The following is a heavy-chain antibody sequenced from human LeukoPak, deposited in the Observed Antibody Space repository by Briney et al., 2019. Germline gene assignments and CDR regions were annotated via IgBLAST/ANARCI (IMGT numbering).Heavy chain of an antibody. J-gene: IGHJ3*02. V-gene: IGHV1-69*06. CDR2: IIPIFGTA. CDR3: ARGPIPMTTVIPHIFDI. Sequence: RASVKVSCKASGGSFSNYAISWVRQAPGQGLEWMGGIIPIFGTANYAQKFRGRVTITADKSTRTAYMELSSLRSEDTAVYYCARGPIPMTTVIPHIFDIWGQGTMVTVSS. D-gene: IGHD4-17*01. CDR1: GGSFSNYA.